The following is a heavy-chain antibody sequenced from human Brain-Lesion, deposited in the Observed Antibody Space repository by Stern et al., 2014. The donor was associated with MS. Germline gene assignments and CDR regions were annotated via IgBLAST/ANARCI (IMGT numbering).Heavy chain of an antibody. CDR3: TKCCGGSSRHNPYYYGMDV. D-gene: IGHD2-15*01. V-gene: IGHV3-7*01. Sequence: EDQLVESGGGLVQPGGSLRLSCAPSGFSFSAYWMTWVRQAPGKGLQWVASIKQDGSETYYVDSVKGRFTISRDNAKNSLSLQMTPRTEEAAAFYYATKCCGGSSRHNPYYYGMDVWGQGTTVTVSS. J-gene: IGHJ6*02. CDR1: GFSFSAYW. CDR2: IKQDGSET.